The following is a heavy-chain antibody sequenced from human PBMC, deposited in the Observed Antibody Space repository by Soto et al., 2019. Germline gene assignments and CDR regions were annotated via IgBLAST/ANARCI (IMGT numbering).Heavy chain of an antibody. CDR3: ARTPRESGYVSPWYFDY. Sequence: SETLSLTCTVSGGSISSSSYYWGWIRQPPGKGLEWIGSIYNSGSTYYNPSLKSRVTISVDTSKNQFSLKLSSVTAADTAVYYCARTPRESGYVSPWYFDYWGQGTLVTVSS. D-gene: IGHD5-12*01. V-gene: IGHV4-39*01. CDR2: IYNSGST. CDR1: GGSISSSSYY. J-gene: IGHJ4*02.